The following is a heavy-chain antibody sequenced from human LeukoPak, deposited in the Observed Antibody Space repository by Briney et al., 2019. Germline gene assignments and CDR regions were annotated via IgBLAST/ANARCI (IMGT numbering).Heavy chain of an antibody. J-gene: IGHJ4*02. D-gene: IGHD2-2*01. CDR3: VSFYETY. CDR1: GFTFSSYA. CDR2: ISYDGSNK. Sequence: GRSLRLSCAASGFTFSSYAMHWVRQAPGKGLEWVAVISYDGSNKYYADSVKGRFTISKDNAKNTVYLQMNNLRAEDTAVYYCVSFYETYWGRGTLVTVSS. V-gene: IGHV3-30-3*01.